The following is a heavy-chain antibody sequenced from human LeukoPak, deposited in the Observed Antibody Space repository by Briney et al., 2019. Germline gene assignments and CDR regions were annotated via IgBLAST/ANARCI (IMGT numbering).Heavy chain of an antibody. CDR1: GFTFGDYA. CDR3: AREVNLLSSSSDY. D-gene: IGHD6-6*01. J-gene: IGHJ4*02. Sequence: GGSLRLSCTASGFTFGDYAMSWFRQAPGKGLEWVGFIRSKAYGGTTEYAASVKGRFTISRDDSKSIAYLQMNSLKTEDTAVYYCAREVNLLSSSSDYWGQGTLVTVSS. CDR2: IRSKAYGGTT. V-gene: IGHV3-49*03.